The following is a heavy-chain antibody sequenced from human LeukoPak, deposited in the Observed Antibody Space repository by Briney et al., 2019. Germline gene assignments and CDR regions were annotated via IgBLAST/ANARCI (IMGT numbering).Heavy chain of an antibody. J-gene: IGHJ4*02. CDR3: AKDCLGYCSGGSCYPGYFDY. CDR2: IKQDRSEK. Sequence: GGSLRLSCAASGFTFSNAWMSWVRQAPGKGLELVANIKQDRSEKYYVDSVKGRFTISRDNAKNSLYLQMNSLRAEDTAVYYCAKDCLGYCSGGSCYPGYFDYWGQGTLVTVSS. CDR1: GFTFSNAW. V-gene: IGHV3-7*03. D-gene: IGHD2-15*01.